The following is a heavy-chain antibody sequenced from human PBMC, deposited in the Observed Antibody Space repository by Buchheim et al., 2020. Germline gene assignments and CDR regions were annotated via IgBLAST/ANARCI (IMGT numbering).Heavy chain of an antibody. CDR2: IYISGST. D-gene: IGHD3-10*01. V-gene: IGHV4-61*02. CDR1: GDSVSSRSYY. J-gene: IGHJ6*02. Sequence: QVQLQESGPGLVKPSQTLSLTCTVSGDSVSSRSYYWSWIRQPAGKALEWIGRIYISGSTEYNSSLKSPVTILIDTSKNQFSLKLSSVTAADTAVYFCARDFGLYGMDVWGQGTT. CDR3: ARDFGLYGMDV.